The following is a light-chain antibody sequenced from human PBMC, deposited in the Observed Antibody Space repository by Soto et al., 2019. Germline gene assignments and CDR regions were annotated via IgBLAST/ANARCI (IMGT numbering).Light chain of an antibody. CDR2: NSS. Sequence: ETVLTQSPGTLSLSPGERATLSCRASQSVRSNYLAWYQQKPGQAPRLLIYNSSTRATGIPDRFSGSGSGTDFTLTISRLKPEDFALYYCQQYRDLPQTFGQRTKV. J-gene: IGKJ1*01. V-gene: IGKV3-20*01. CDR3: QQYRDLPQT. CDR1: QSVRSNY.